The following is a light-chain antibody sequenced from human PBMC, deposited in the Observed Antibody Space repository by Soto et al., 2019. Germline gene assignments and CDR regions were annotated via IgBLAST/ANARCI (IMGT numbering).Light chain of an antibody. CDR2: DVT. Sequence: QSALTQPRSVSGSPGQSVTISCAGTSSDVGGYHYVSWYQQHPGKAPKLMIYDVTKRPSGVPDRFSGSKSSNTASLTISGLQAEDEADYYCCSYAGSYTLVVFGGGTKLTVL. J-gene: IGLJ2*01. V-gene: IGLV2-11*01. CDR3: CSYAGSYTLVV. CDR1: SSDVGGYHY.